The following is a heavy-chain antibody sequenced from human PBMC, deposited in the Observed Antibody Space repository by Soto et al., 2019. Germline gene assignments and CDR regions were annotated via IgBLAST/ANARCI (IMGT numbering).Heavy chain of an antibody. Sequence: GGSLRLSCAASGFTFDDYTMHWVRQAPGKGLEWVSLISWDGDDTYYADSVKGRFTISRDNSKNSLYLHMNTLRTEDTALYYCAYLTGYYCPTPCYYYYGMDVWGQGTTVTVSS. D-gene: IGHD3-9*01. CDR2: ISWDGDDT. V-gene: IGHV3-43*01. CDR1: GFTFDDYT. CDR3: AYLTGYYCPTPCYYYYGMDV. J-gene: IGHJ6*02.